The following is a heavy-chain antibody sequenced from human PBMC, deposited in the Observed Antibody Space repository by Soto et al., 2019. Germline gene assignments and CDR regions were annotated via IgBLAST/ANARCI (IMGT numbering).Heavy chain of an antibody. CDR1: GFTFSDYY. V-gene: IGHV3-11*05. J-gene: IGHJ4*02. D-gene: IGHD3-10*01. CDR2: ISSSSSYT. Sequence: QVQLVESGGGLVKPGGSLRLSCAASGFTFSDYYMSWIRQAPGKGLEWVSYISSSSSYTNYADSVKCRFTFSRDNAKNSLYLHMNGLRAEDTAVYYCARAVYGSGKPLGDCGQVTMVTVSA. CDR3: ARAVYGSGKPLGD.